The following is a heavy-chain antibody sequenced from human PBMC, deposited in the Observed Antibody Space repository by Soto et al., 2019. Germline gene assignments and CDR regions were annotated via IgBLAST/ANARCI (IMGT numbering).Heavy chain of an antibody. CDR1: GGSISSSNW. CDR3: ARGIQLSFGDNWFDP. CDR2: IYHSGST. V-gene: IGHV4-4*02. J-gene: IGHJ5*02. D-gene: IGHD5-18*01. Sequence: SETLSLTCAVSGGSISSSNWWSWVRQPPGKGLEWIGEIYHSGSTNYNPSLKSRVTISVDKSKNQFSLKLSSVTAADTAVYYCARGIQLSFGDNWFDPWGQGTLVTVSS.